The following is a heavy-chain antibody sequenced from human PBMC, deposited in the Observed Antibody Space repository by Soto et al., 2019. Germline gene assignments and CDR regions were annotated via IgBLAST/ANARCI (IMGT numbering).Heavy chain of an antibody. V-gene: IGHV1-18*01. CDR3: ARVLIPDYYDGSCYSPRDAFEF. Sequence: SVNVSCKASGYTFTSYGISWVRQAPGQGLEWMGWISAYNGNTNYAQKLQGRVTMTTDTSTSTAYMELRSLRSDDTAVYYCARVLIPDYYDGSCYSPRDAFEFWGQGT. D-gene: IGHD3-22*01. CDR1: GYTFTSYG. CDR2: ISAYNGNT. J-gene: IGHJ3*01.